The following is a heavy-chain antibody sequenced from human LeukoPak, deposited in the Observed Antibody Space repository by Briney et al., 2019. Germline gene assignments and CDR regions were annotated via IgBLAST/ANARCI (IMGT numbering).Heavy chain of an antibody. V-gene: IGHV4-34*01. Sequence: SETLSLTCAVYGGSFSDYCWSWVRQPPGQGLEWIGEMNHSGRSNYKPSLKSRVTISVDTSKNQFSLKLTSVSAADTAVYYCARDRWSYGESQYYYYGMDVWGQGTTVTVSS. J-gene: IGHJ6*02. CDR1: GGSFSDYC. CDR2: MNHSGRS. D-gene: IGHD4-17*01. CDR3: ARDRWSYGESQYYYYGMDV.